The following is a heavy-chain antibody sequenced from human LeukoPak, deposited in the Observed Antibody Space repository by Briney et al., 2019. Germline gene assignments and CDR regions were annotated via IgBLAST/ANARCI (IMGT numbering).Heavy chain of an antibody. V-gene: IGHV3-21*01. CDR2: ISSSSSSYI. CDR3: AGSEGQQAYGMDV. Sequence: GGSLRLSCAASGFTFSSYSMNWVRQAPGKGLEWVSSISSSSSSYIYYADSVKGRFTISRDNAKNSLYLQMNSLRAEDTAVYYCAGSEGQQAYGMDVWGQGTTVTVSS. J-gene: IGHJ6*02. D-gene: IGHD6-13*01. CDR1: GFTFSSYS.